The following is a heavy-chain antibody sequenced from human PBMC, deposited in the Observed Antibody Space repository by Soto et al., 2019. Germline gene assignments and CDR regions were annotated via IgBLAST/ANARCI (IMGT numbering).Heavy chain of an antibody. CDR3: AKELRTVDVEIVATTYFDY. CDR2: ISGSGVST. J-gene: IGHJ4*02. V-gene: IGHV3-23*01. D-gene: IGHD5-12*01. Sequence: EVQLLESGGGLVQPGGSLRLSCAAYGFTFISYAINWVRQDPGKGLEWVSAISGSGVSTYYADSVKGRLTISRDNSENTLYLQMNSLRAEDTAVYYCAKELRTVDVEIVATTYFDYWGQGTLVTVSS. CDR1: GFTFISYA.